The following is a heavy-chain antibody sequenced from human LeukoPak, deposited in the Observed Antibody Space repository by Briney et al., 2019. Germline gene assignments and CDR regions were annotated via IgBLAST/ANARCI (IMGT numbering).Heavy chain of an antibody. Sequence: PSETLSLTCTVSGGSISSSSYYWGWIRQPPGKGLEWIGSIYYSGSTNYNPSLKSRVTISVDTSKNQFSLKLSSVTAADTAVYYCARARSSSWSNWFDPWGQGTLVTVSS. CDR1: GGSISSSSYY. CDR2: IYYSGST. J-gene: IGHJ5*02. V-gene: IGHV4-39*07. D-gene: IGHD6-13*01. CDR3: ARARSSSWSNWFDP.